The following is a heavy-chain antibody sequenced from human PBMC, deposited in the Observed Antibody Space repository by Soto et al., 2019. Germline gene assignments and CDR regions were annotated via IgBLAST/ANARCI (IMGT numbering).Heavy chain of an antibody. J-gene: IGHJ6*03. D-gene: IGHD3-10*01. CDR2: IYYSGST. V-gene: IGHV4-31*03. CDR3: ARDHVYFGSGSYYNPPYYYMDV. CDR1: GGSISSGGYY. Sequence: PSETLSLTCTVSGGSISSGGYYWSWIRQHPGKGLEWIGYIYYSGSTYYNPSLKSRVTISVDTSKNQFSLKLSSVTAADTAVYYCARDHVYFGSGSYYNPPYYYMDVWGKGTTVTVS.